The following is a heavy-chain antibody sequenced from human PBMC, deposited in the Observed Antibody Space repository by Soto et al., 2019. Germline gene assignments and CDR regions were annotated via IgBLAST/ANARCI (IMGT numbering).Heavy chain of an antibody. J-gene: IGHJ4*02. D-gene: IGHD2-2*01. CDR1: GFMFNSYS. CDR3: ASSTSPDAY. V-gene: IGHV3-48*01. Sequence: EVQLVESGGGLVQPGGSLRLSCVASGFMFNSYSMNWVRQAPGKGLEWISYINSGSTSVLYADSVKGRFTISRDNARNSLYLQINTLRGEDTAVYYCASSTSPDAYWGQGTLVTVSS. CDR2: INSGSTSV.